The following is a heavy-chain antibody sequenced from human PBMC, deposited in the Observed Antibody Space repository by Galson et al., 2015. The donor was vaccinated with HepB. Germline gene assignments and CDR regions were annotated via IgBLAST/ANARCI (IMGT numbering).Heavy chain of an antibody. CDR3: ASPQVVYDFWSGHMDV. CDR2: ISSSSSTI. Sequence: SLRLSCAASGFTFSSDSMNWVRQAPGKGLEWVSYISSSSSTIYYADSVKGRFTISRDNAKNSLYLQMNSLRAEDTAVYYCASPQVVYDFWSGHMDVWGKGTTVTVSS. D-gene: IGHD3-3*01. CDR1: GFTFSSDS. J-gene: IGHJ6*03. V-gene: IGHV3-48*01.